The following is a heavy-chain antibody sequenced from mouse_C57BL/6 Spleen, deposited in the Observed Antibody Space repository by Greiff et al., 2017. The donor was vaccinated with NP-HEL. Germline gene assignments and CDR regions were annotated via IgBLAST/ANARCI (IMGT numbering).Heavy chain of an antibody. CDR1: GFSLTSYA. D-gene: IGHD2-4*01. V-gene: IGHV2-9-1*01. J-gene: IGHJ4*01. Sequence: VQGVESGPGLVAPSQSLSITCTVSGFSLTSYAISWVRQPPGKGLEWLGVIWTGGGTNYNSALKSRLSISKDNSKSQVFLKMNSLQTDDTARYYCARNDYDGYYAMDYWGQGTSVTVSS. CDR2: IWTGGGT. CDR3: ARNDYDGYYAMDY.